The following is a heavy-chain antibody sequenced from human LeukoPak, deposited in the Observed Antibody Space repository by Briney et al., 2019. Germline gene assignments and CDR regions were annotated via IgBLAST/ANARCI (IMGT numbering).Heavy chain of an antibody. J-gene: IGHJ4*02. CDR2: IYYSGST. CDR1: GGSISSYY. CDR3: ALSRGYYDSRDY. D-gene: IGHD3-22*01. Sequence: KTSETLRLTCTVSGGSISSYYWSWNRQPPGKGLEWIGYIYYSGSTNYNPSLKSRVTISVDTSKNQFSLKLGSVTAADTAVYYCALSRGYYDSRDYWGQGTLVTVSS. V-gene: IGHV4-59*12.